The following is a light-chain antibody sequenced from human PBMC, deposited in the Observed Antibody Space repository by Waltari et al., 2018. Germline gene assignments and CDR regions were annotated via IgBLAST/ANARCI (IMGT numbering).Light chain of an antibody. V-gene: IGKV1-39*01. Sequence: DIQMTQSPSSLSASVGDRVTITCRASQSISRDLNWYQHEPGKAPKLLIYAASSLQSGVPSRFSGSGSGTDFSLTINNLQPEDFSTYYCQQTSNTPPWTFGQGTKIEIK. CDR1: QSISRD. J-gene: IGKJ1*01. CDR3: QQTSNTPPWT. CDR2: AAS.